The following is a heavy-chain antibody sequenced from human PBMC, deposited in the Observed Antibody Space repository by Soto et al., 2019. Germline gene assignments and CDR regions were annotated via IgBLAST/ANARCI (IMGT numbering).Heavy chain of an antibody. CDR2: INTDGSRA. Sequence: EVQLVESGGDLVQPGGSLRLSCAASGFTFSNYWMHWVRQAPGKGLMWVSRINTDGSRATYADSVQGRFGISRDSAKNKVYLKMNRLRAGDTAVYYCARVKLGSYDWVDPWGQGTLVTVSS. J-gene: IGHJ5*02. D-gene: IGHD3-16*01. V-gene: IGHV3-74*01. CDR1: GFTFSNYW. CDR3: ARVKLGSYDWVDP.